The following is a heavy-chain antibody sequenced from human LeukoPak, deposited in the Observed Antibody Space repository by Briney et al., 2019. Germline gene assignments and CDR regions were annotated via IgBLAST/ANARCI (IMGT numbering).Heavy chain of an antibody. CDR3: ARHLLWFGAPDVFDI. V-gene: IGHV5-51*01. Sequence: GESLKISCKGSGYSFTSYWIGWVRQMPGKGLEWMGIIYPGDSDTTYSPSFQGQVTISADKSISTAYLQWNSLRASDTAMYYCARHLLWFGAPDVFDIWGQGTMVTVSS. CDR1: GYSFTSYW. CDR2: IYPGDSDT. D-gene: IGHD3-10*01. J-gene: IGHJ3*02.